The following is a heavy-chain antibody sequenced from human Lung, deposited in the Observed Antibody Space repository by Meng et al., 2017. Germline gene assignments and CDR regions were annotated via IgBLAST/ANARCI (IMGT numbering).Heavy chain of an antibody. CDR2: INHSGST. CDR1: GGSFSYYY. V-gene: IGHV4-34*01. D-gene: IGHD4-11*01. CDR3: ARGPTTMAHDFDY. J-gene: IGHJ4*02. Sequence: GPLQEWGAGLLQPSETLSLTCVVAGGSFSYYYWSWIRQPPGKGLEWIGEINHSGSTNYNPSLESRATISVDTSQNNLSLKLSSVTAADSAVYYCARGPTTMAHDFDYWGQGTLVTVSS.